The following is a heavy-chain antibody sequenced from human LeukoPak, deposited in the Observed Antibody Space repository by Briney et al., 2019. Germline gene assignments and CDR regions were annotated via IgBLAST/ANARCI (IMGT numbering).Heavy chain of an antibody. D-gene: IGHD2/OR15-2a*01. CDR2: ISYDGSNT. CDR1: TFTFNTYA. J-gene: IGHJ4*02. V-gene: IGHV3-30*04. CDR3: ARAKYCNAGNCFLIDY. Sequence: GGSLRLSCVASTFTFNTYAMHWVRQAPGKGLGCVSLISYDGSNTYYADSVRRRFTISRDNSKNTLFLQMNSLRGDDTAVYYCARAKYCNAGNCFLIDYWGQGMLVTVAS.